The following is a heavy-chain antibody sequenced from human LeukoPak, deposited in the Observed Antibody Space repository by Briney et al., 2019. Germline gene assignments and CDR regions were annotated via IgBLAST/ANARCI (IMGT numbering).Heavy chain of an antibody. Sequence: GGSLRLSCAASGFTYSNYGMHWVRQAPGKGLEWVAFMSYDGSKKYYGDSAKGRFTISRDNAKNTLFLQMNSLRAEDTAIYYCAKYGPQDSGSSHFDYWGQGALVTVSS. J-gene: IGHJ4*02. CDR2: MSYDGSKK. CDR1: GFTYSNYG. D-gene: IGHD1-26*01. V-gene: IGHV3-30*18. CDR3: AKYGPQDSGSSHFDY.